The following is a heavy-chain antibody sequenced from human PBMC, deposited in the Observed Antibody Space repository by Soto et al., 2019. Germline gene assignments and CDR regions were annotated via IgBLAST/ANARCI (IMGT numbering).Heavy chain of an antibody. V-gene: IGHV4-34*01. CDR3: ERYRREPVAGYTLDN. CDR1: GGYCRGYY. J-gene: IGHJ4*02. CDR2: INHSGST. D-gene: IGHD6-13*01. Sequence: SETLALTGAVYGGYCRGYYLRWIRQPPGKGLEWIGEINHSGSTKYNPSLKSRVTISEDTSKSQFSLKVNSMTAADTAVYYCERYRREPVAGYTLDNSGQGILVTVSS.